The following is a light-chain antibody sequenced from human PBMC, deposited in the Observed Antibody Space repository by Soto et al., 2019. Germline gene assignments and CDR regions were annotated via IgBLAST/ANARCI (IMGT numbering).Light chain of an antibody. CDR2: GAS. J-gene: IGKJ1*01. CDR3: QQYNNWPPT. V-gene: IGKV3-15*01. CDR1: QSISSN. Sequence: MVLTHSPPTLYLPPGETATLSCRASQSISSNSLAWYQQNPGQAPRLFIYGASTRATGIPARFSGSGSGTEFTLTISSLQSEDFAVYYCQQYNNWPPTFGQGTKVDIK.